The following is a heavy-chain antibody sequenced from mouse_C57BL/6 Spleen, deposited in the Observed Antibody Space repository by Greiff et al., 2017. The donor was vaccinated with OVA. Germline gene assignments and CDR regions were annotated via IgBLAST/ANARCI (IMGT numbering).Heavy chain of an antibody. D-gene: IGHD2-4*01. Sequence: VKLQQSGPGLVQPSQSLSITCTVSGFSLTSYGVHWVRQSPGKGLEWLGVIWSGGSTDYNAAFISRLSISKDNSKSQVFFKMNSLQADDTAIYHCASPYDYDGGFAYWGQGTLVTVSA. CDR3: ASPYDYDGGFAY. CDR1: GFSLTSYG. V-gene: IGHV2-2*01. J-gene: IGHJ3*01. CDR2: IWSGGST.